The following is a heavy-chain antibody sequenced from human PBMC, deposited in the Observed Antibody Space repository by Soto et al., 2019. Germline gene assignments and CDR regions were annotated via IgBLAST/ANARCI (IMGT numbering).Heavy chain of an antibody. CDR2: ISAYNGNT. J-gene: IGHJ6*02. V-gene: IGHV1-18*01. D-gene: IGHD3-22*01. Sequence: ASVKVSCKASGYTFTSYGISWVRQAPGQGLEWMGWISAYNGNTNYAQKLQGRVTMTTDTSTSTAYMELRSLRSDDTAVYYCARDRSFQIITMIVVLKDYYYYYGMDVWGQGTTVTVSS. CDR3: ARDRSFQIITMIVVLKDYYYYYGMDV. CDR1: GYTFTSYG.